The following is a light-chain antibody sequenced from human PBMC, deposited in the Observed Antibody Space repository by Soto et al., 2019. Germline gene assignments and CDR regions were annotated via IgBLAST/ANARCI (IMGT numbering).Light chain of an antibody. CDR1: QSLLHSNGYNY. CDR2: LGS. Sequence: DIVMTQSPLSLPVTPGEPASISCRSSQSLLHSNGYNYLDWYLQKPGQSPQLLIYLGSNRASGVPDRFSGSGSGTDFTLKISRLEAEDFGVYYCMQALQTPLTFGQGTKVEIK. V-gene: IGKV2-28*01. J-gene: IGKJ1*01. CDR3: MQALQTPLT.